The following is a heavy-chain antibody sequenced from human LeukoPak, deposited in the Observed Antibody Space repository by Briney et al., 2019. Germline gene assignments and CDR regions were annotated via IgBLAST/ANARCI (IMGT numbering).Heavy chain of an antibody. J-gene: IGHJ5*02. D-gene: IGHD6-13*01. V-gene: IGHV3-21*01. Sequence: GGSLRLSCAASGFTFSSYSMNWVRQAPGKGLEWVSSISSSSSYIYYADSVKGRFTISRDNAKNSLYLQMNTLRAEDTAVYYCARGYSSSWDEVDWFDPWGKGTLVTVSS. CDR2: ISSSSSYI. CDR3: ARGYSSSWDEVDWFDP. CDR1: GFTFSSYS.